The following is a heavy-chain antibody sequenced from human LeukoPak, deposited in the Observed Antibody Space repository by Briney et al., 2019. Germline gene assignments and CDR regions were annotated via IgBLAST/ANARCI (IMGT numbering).Heavy chain of an antibody. Sequence: GGSLRLSCAASGFTFSSYVMNWVRQAPGKGLEWVSYISSSSDTIYYADSVKGRFTISRDNAKNSLYLQMYSLRAEDTAVYYCARDHGGYYYRLGDYWGQGTQVTVSS. V-gene: IGHV3-48*04. J-gene: IGHJ4*02. CDR2: ISSSSDTI. CDR1: GFTFSSYV. D-gene: IGHD3-22*01. CDR3: ARDHGGYYYRLGDY.